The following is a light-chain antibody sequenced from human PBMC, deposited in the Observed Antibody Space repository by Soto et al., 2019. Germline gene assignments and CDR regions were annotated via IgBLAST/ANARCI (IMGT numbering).Light chain of an antibody. CDR2: DNN. J-gene: IGLJ2*01. CDR1: SSNIGNNY. Sequence: QSVLTQPPSVSAASGQKVTISCSGSSSNIGNNYVYWYQQLPGTAPKLLIYDNNKRPSGIPDRFSGSKSGTSATLGITGLQTGDEADYYCGTWDSSLSAVVFGGGTQLTVL. CDR3: GTWDSSLSAVV. V-gene: IGLV1-51*01.